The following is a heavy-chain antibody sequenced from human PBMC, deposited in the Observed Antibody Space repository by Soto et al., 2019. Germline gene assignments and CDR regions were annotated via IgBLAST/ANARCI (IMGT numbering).Heavy chain of an antibody. Sequence: SETLSLTCTVSGGSISSTDYYWSWIRQPPGKGLEWIGHIYYSGSTNYNPSLKSRVTVSVDTSKNQFSLKLSSVTAADTAVYYCAGDDGPRRRYFDYWGQGTLVTVSS. V-gene: IGHV4-30-4*01. CDR2: IYYSGST. CDR1: GGSISSTDYY. D-gene: IGHD2-8*01. J-gene: IGHJ4*02. CDR3: AGDDGPRRRYFDY.